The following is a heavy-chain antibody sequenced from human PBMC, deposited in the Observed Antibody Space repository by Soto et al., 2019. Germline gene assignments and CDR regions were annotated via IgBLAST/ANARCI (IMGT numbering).Heavy chain of an antibody. V-gene: IGHV3-23*01. Sequence: GSLRLSCAASGFTFSSYAMSWVRQAPGKGLEWVSAISGSGGSTYYADSVKGRFTISRDNSKNTLYLQMNSLRAEDTAVYYCANHQSYYDTNPGEYFQHWGQGTLVTVSS. CDR3: ANHQSYYDTNPGEYFQH. D-gene: IGHD3-22*01. CDR1: GFTFSSYA. CDR2: ISGSGGST. J-gene: IGHJ1*01.